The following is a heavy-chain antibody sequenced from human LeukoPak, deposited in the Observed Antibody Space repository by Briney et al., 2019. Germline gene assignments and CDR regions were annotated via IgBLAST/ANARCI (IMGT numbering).Heavy chain of an antibody. Sequence: GGSLRLSFAASGFTFSSYWMHWVRQAPGKGLVWVSRINSDGSSTSYADSVKGRFTISRDNAKNTLYLQMNSLRAEDTAVYYCARGVYDSSGRDDYWGQGTLVTVSS. CDR2: INSDGSST. CDR1: GFTFSSYW. J-gene: IGHJ4*02. D-gene: IGHD3-22*01. CDR3: ARGVYDSSGRDDY. V-gene: IGHV3-74*01.